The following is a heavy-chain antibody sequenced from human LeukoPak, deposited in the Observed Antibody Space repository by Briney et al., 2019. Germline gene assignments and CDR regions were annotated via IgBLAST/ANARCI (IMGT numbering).Heavy chain of an antibody. D-gene: IGHD5-12*01. CDR3: AKDHSGYDFNWFDP. J-gene: IGHJ5*02. V-gene: IGHV3-48*01. Sequence: GGSLRLSCAASGFTFSSYSMNWVCQAPGKGLEWVSYISSSSSKIYYADSVKGRFTISRDNAKNSLYLQMNSLRAEDTAVYYCAKDHSGYDFNWFDPWGQGTLVTVSS. CDR2: ISSSSSKI. CDR1: GFTFSSYS.